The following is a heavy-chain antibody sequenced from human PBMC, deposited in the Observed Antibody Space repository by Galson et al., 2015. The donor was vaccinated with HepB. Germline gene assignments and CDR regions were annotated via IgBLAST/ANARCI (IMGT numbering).Heavy chain of an antibody. Sequence: SVKVSCKASGYTFTGYYMHWVRQAPGQGLEWMGWIIPIFGTANYAQKFQGRVTITADESTSTAYMELSSLRSEDTAVYYCASATPEGVVVPAAPWSAFDIWGQGTMVTVSS. V-gene: IGHV1-69*13. CDR3: ASATPEGVVVPAAPWSAFDI. CDR2: IIPIFGTA. J-gene: IGHJ3*02. CDR1: GYTFTGYY. D-gene: IGHD2-2*01.